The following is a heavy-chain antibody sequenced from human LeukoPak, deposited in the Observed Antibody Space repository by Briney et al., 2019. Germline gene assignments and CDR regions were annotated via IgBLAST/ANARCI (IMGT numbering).Heavy chain of an antibody. V-gene: IGHV1-2*06. CDR1: GYTFSGCY. Sequence: ASVKVSCTASGYTFSGCYMHWVRQAPGQGLEWMGRINPNSGGTNYAQKFQDRVTMTRDTSISTAYMEVSRLRSDDTAVYYCAREYCSSTSCYYYDMDVWGQGTTVTVSS. J-gene: IGHJ6*02. D-gene: IGHD2-2*01. CDR3: AREYCSSTSCYYYDMDV. CDR2: INPNSGGT.